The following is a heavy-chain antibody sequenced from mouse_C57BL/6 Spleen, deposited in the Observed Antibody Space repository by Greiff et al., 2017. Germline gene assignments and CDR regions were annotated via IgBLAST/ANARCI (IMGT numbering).Heavy chain of an antibody. V-gene: IGHV14-2*01. CDR3: VHCYGSRAWFAY. CDR1: GFNIKDYH. CDR2: IDPEDGET. J-gene: IGHJ3*01. Sequence: EVQLQQSGAELVKPGASVKLSCTASGFNIKDYHMHWVKQRTEQGLEWIGRIDPEDGETKYAPKFQGKATITADTSSNTAYLQLSSLTSEDTAVYYCVHCYGSRAWFAYWGQGTLVTVSA. D-gene: IGHD1-1*01.